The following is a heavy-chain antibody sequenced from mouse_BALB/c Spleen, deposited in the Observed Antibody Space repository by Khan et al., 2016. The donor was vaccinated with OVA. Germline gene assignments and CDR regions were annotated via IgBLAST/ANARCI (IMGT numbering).Heavy chain of an antibody. Sequence: EVELVESGGGLVKPGGSLKLSCAASGFTFSSFTMSWVRQTPEKRLEWVASISSGGDNTYYPDSVKGRFPISRDNAKTNLYLQMSSLRSEDTALYYCARSNYGPFAYWGQGTLVTVSA. CDR2: ISSGGDNT. J-gene: IGHJ3*01. V-gene: IGHV5-9*03. D-gene: IGHD1-1*02. CDR1: GFTFSSFT. CDR3: ARSNYGPFAY.